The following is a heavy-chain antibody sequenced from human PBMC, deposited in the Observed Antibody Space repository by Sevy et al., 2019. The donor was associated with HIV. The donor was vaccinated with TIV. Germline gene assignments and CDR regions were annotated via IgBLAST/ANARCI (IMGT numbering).Heavy chain of an antibody. Sequence: GGSLRLSCAASGFTFSDYYMSWIRQAPGKGLEWVSYISSSGSTIYYADSVKGRFTISRDNAKNSLYLQMNSLRAEDTAVYYCARYCRGGSCTLYYYYGMDVWGQGTTVTVSS. D-gene: IGHD2-15*01. CDR3: ARYCRGGSCTLYYYYGMDV. CDR2: ISSSGSTI. V-gene: IGHV3-11*01. J-gene: IGHJ6*02. CDR1: GFTFSDYY.